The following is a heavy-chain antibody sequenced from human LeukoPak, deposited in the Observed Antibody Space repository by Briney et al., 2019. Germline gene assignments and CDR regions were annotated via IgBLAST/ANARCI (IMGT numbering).Heavy chain of an antibody. J-gene: IGHJ4*02. CDR3: AKTPWYSSGWSFVY. CDR1: RFTFSSYA. CDR2: VSGNGAGT. D-gene: IGHD6-13*01. V-gene: IGHV3-23*01. Sequence: GGSLRLSCAASRFTFSSYAMSWVRQAPGKGLEWVSGVSGNGAGTYYADSVKGRFTISRDNSKNMLYLQMNSLRAEDTAVYYCAKTPWYSSGWSFVYWGQGTLVTVST.